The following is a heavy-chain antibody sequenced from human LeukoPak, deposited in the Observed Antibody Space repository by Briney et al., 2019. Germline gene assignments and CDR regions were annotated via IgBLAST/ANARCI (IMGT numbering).Heavy chain of an antibody. CDR3: ARQANCPDY. J-gene: IGHJ4*02. D-gene: IGHD1-1*01. V-gene: IGHV5-10-1*01. CDR1: GYSLTTYW. Sequence: GDSLKISCRVSGYSLTTYWISWVRQMPGKGLEWMGRIDPSDSYTNTSPSFQGHVTISGIKSISTAYLQWSSLKASDTAMYYCARQANCPDYWGQGTLVTVSS. CDR2: IDPSDSYT.